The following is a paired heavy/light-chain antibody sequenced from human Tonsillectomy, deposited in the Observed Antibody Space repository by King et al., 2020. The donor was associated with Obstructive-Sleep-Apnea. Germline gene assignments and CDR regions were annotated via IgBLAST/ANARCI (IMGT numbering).Light chain of an antibody. Sequence: NFMLTQPHSVSESPGKTVTISCSRSSGSIASNSVQWYQQRPGSVPTTVIYEDNERPSGVPDRFSGSIDSSSNSASLTISGLKTEDEADYYCQSYDSNKWVFGGGTKLTVL. J-gene: IGLJ3*02. CDR2: EDN. CDR3: QSYDSNKWV. V-gene: IGLV6-57*01. CDR1: SGSIASNS.
Heavy chain of an antibody. V-gene: IGHV3-21*01. J-gene: IGHJ4*02. Sequence: EVQLVESGGGLVKPGGSLRLSCAASGFTFSDHSINWVRQAPGKGLEWVSSISRGGSYIYYADSVKGRFTISRDNAKNSLYLQMNSLRAEDTAVYYCARRHVLRFLEGFFFDIWGQGTLVTVSS. D-gene: IGHD3-3*01. CDR1: GFTFSDHS. CDR2: ISRGGSYI. CDR3: ARRHVLRFLEGFFFDI.